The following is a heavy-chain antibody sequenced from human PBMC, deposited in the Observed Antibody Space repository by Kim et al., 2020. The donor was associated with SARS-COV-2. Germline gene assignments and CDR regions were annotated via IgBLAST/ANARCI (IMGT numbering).Heavy chain of an antibody. CDR3: AKDNYDAFDI. CDR2: I. J-gene: IGHJ3*02. Sequence: IGYADSVKGRFTISRDNAKNSRYLQMNSLRAEDTALYYCAKDNYDAFDIWGQGTMVTVSS. V-gene: IGHV3-9*01.